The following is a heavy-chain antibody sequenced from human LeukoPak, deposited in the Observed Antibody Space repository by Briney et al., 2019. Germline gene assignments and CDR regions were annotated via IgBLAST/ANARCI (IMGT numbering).Heavy chain of an antibody. V-gene: IGHV1-2*04. CDR3: ARGRAIFGAVINPWDYYYGMDV. D-gene: IGHD3-3*01. Sequence: ASVKVSCKASGYTFTGYYMHWVRQAPGQGLEWMGWINPNSGGTNYAQKFQGWVTMTRDTSISTAYMELSRLRSDDTAVYYCARGRAIFGAVINPWDYYYGMDVWGQGTTVTVSS. CDR2: INPNSGGT. J-gene: IGHJ6*02. CDR1: GYTFTGYY.